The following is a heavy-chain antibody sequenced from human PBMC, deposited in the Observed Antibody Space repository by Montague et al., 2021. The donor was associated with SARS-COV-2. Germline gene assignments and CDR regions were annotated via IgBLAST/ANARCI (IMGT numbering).Heavy chain of an antibody. J-gene: IGHJ4*02. V-gene: IGHV4-34*01. CDR3: ARGAPGY. Sequence: SETLSLTCAVYGGSFSDYHWTWIRQSPGGGLEGIGQINYGGSTKYNPSLRSRVTISIDTSKNQFSLKLTSVTAADTAVYYCARGAPGYWGQGTLVTVSS. CDR1: GGSFSDYH. D-gene: IGHD1-1*01. CDR2: INYGGST.